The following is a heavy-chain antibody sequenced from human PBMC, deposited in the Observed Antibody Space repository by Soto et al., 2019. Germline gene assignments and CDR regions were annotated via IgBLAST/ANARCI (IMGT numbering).Heavy chain of an antibody. CDR1: GFTFSSYA. Sequence: EVQLLESGGGLVQPGGSLTLSCAASGFTFSSYAMSWVRQAPGKGLEWVSAISGSGGSTYYADSVKGRFTISRDNSKNTLYLQMNSLRAEYTAVSYCAKENGYSSSWFEFDYWGQGTLLTVSS. J-gene: IGHJ4*02. CDR2: ISGSGGST. V-gene: IGHV3-23*01. D-gene: IGHD6-13*01. CDR3: AKENGYSSSWFEFDY.